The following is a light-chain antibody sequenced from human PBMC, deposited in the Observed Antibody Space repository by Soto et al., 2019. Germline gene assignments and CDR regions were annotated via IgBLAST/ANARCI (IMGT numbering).Light chain of an antibody. CDR2: EVT. J-gene: IGLJ1*01. CDR1: SRDVGRYNL. CDR3: CSDAGIYV. V-gene: IGLV2-23*02. Sequence: QSALTQPASVSGSPGQSITISCTGTSRDVGRYNLVSWYQQHPGKAPKLMIYEVTKRPSGVSHRFSGSKSGTTASLTISGLQAEDEADYYCCSDAGIYVFGSGTKVTVL.